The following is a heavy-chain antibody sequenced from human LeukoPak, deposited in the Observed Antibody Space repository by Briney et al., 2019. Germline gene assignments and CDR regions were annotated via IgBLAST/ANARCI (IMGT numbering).Heavy chain of an antibody. D-gene: IGHD3-3*01. J-gene: IGHJ4*02. CDR1: GFFFSIFG. CDR3: AKDREWSPGYFDY. CDR2: VRYDGSKT. Sequence: GGSLRLSCEASGFFFSIFGMHWVRQAPGKGLEWVAFVRYDGSKTYYAESVEGRFTISRDNSKNTLYMQMNSLTAEDTAVYYCAKDREWSPGYFDYWGQGTLVSVSS. V-gene: IGHV3-30*02.